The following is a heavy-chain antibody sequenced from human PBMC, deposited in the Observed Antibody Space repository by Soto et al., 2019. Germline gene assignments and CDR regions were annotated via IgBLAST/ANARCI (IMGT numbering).Heavy chain of an antibody. CDR1: GGSFSGYY. D-gene: IGHD3-3*01. CDR2: INHSGST. V-gene: IGHV4-34*01. CDR3: ARQGTVGPIFWSGYYPNYYYYYMDV. J-gene: IGHJ6*03. Sequence: SETLSLTCAVYGGSFSGYYWSWIRQPPGKGLEWIGEINHSGSTNYNPSLKSRVTISVDTSKNQFSLKLSSVTAADTAVYYCARQGTVGPIFWSGYYPNYYYYYMDVWGKGTTVTVSS.